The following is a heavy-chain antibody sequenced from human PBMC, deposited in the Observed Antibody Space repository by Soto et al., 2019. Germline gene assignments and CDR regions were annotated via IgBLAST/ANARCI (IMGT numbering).Heavy chain of an antibody. CDR2: INGGSGDT. CDR1: GYNFTLYS. CDR3: ANPLDGFIVVIPLIS. D-gene: IGHD2-21*01. J-gene: IGHJ5*02. V-gene: IGHV1-3*01. Sequence: GSLVKVSCKASGYNFTLYSIHWVLQATGHRPEWMGSINGGSGDTKISPKFQDRLTFTRDISATTAYMDLASLTFEDTAFYYCANPLDGFIVVIPLISWGQGTLVTVSS.